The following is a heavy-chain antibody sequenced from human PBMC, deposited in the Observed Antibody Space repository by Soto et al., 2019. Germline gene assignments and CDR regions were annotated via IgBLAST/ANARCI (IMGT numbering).Heavy chain of an antibody. CDR3: ARVPTTVTRWFDP. D-gene: IGHD4-17*01. CDR1: GGSISSYY. Sequence: SETLSLTCTVSGGSISSYYWSWIRQPPGKGLEWIGYIYYSGSTNYNPSLKSRVTISVDTSKNQFSLKLSSVTAADTAVYYCARVPTTVTRWFDPWAQGTLVTVSS. CDR2: IYYSGST. V-gene: IGHV4-59*01. J-gene: IGHJ5*02.